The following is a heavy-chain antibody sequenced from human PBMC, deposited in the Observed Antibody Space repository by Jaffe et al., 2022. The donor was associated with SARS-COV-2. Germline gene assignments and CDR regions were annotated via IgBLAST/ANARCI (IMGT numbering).Heavy chain of an antibody. CDR2: IYTTGKT. CDR3: VKYIDSWDAFEV. V-gene: IGHV4-61*02. CDR1: GNFVNSGPYY. J-gene: IGHJ3*01. D-gene: IGHD1-1*01. Sequence: QVQLQESGPGLVRPSQTLSLTCTVSGNFVNSGPYYWSWVRQPAGKGLEWIGQIYTTGKTHYNPSLRGRVTISLDPSKNQFSLSLTSVSAADTALYYCVKYIDSWDAFEVWGQGTMVTVSS.